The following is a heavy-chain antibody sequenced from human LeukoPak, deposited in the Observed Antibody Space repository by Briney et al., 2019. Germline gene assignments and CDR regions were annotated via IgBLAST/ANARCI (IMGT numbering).Heavy chain of an antibody. D-gene: IGHD6-13*01. CDR3: ASPPPYSSSCSCSFAL. CDR1: GGSISSYY. CDR2: IYYSGST. J-gene: IGHJ2*01. Sequence: SETLSLTCTVSGGSISSYYWSWIRQPPGKGLEWIGYIYYSGSTNYNPSLKSRVTISVDTSKNQFSLKLSSVTAADTAVYYCASPPPYSSSCSCSFALWGRGPLFTVS. V-gene: IGHV4-59*08.